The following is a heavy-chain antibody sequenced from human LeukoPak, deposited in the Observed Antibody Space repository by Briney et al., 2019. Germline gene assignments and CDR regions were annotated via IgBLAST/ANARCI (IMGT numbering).Heavy chain of an antibody. J-gene: IGHJ4*02. CDR3: ARRMITFGGVIDYYFDS. CDR1: GGSITSGDSS. CDR2: ISHSGST. V-gene: IGHV4-30-2*01. Sequence: PSETLSLTCAVSGGSITSGDSSWTWVRQPPGKGLEWIGDISHSGSTYYNPSLKSRVTLSIDRSKNQFSLRLSSVTAADTAVYYCARRMITFGGVIDYYFDSWGQGTLVTVSS. D-gene: IGHD3-16*02.